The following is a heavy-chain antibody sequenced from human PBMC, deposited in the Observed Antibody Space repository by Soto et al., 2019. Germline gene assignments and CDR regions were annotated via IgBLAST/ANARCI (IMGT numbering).Heavy chain of an antibody. CDR2: MSYDGSNE. V-gene: IGHV3-30*18. CDR3: EKGLIKMGIVATQGPDS. J-gene: IGHJ5*01. Sequence: QVQLVESGGGAVQPGGSLRLSCAASGFTFSSYGMHWVRQAPGKGLGWAAVMSYDGSNEYYEDSVKGRFTISRDNAKNTVDLQMNSLRAHDTAVYYCEKGLIKMGIVATQGPDSWGQGTLVTV. CDR1: GFTFSSYG. D-gene: IGHD5-12*01.